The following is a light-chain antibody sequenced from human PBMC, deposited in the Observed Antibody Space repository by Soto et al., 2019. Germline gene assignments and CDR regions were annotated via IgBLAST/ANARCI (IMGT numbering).Light chain of an antibody. CDR2: GAS. V-gene: IGKV3-15*01. J-gene: IGKJ5*01. CDR3: QQYNNWPPWIA. Sequence: EIVMTQSPATLSVSPGERATLSCRASQSVSSNLAWYQQKPGQAPRLLIYGASNRATCIPARFSGSGSGTEFTLTISSLQSEDFAVYYCQQYNNWPPWIAFGQGTRLEIK. CDR1: QSVSSN.